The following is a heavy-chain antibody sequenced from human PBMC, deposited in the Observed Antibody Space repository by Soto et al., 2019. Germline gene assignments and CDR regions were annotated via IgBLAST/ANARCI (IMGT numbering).Heavy chain of an antibody. CDR2: IDPSDSYT. V-gene: IGHV5-10-1*01. D-gene: IGHD2-15*01. J-gene: IGHJ3*02. Sequence: GESLKISCKGSGYTFSNYWITWVRQMPGKGLEWLGTIDPSDSYTKYGTSFQGHVSISADKSINTAHLRWSSLKAADTATYYCASGSESIGVEDIDIRGQGTMVTVPS. CDR1: GYTFSNYW. CDR3: ASGSESIGVEDIDI.